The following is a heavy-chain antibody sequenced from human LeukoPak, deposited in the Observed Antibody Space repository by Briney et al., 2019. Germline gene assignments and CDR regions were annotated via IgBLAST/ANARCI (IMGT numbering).Heavy chain of an antibody. CDR2: IYHSGST. D-gene: IGHD6-13*01. Sequence: SETLSLTCTVSGGSISSSSYYWGWIRQPPGKGLEWIGSIYHSGSTYYNPSLKNRVTISVDTSKNQFSLKLSSVTAADTAVYYCARVIAAAGKYYYYYMDVWGKGTTVTVSS. V-gene: IGHV4-39*07. CDR1: GGSISSSSYY. CDR3: ARVIAAAGKYYYYYMDV. J-gene: IGHJ6*03.